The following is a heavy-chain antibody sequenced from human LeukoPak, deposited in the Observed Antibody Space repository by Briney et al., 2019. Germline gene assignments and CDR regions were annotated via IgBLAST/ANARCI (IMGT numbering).Heavy chain of an antibody. CDR3: ARLNYDFWSGVWEGYYMDV. CDR1: GIIFSDSG. Sequence: GGSLRLSCVASGIIFSDSGMQWVRQAPGKGLEWVAFIEYDGSKKNHAESVKGRVAISRDNAKNSLYLQVNSLRAEDTAVYYCARLNYDFWSGVWEGYYMDVWGKGTTVTVSS. J-gene: IGHJ6*03. D-gene: IGHD3-3*01. CDR2: IEYDGSKK. V-gene: IGHV3-30*12.